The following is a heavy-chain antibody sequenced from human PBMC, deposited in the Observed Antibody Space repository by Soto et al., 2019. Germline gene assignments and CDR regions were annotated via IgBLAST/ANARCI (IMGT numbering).Heavy chain of an antibody. CDR3: AKKIYDSDPGPNFKYYFDS. CDR1: GYSFAGYW. CDR2: IDPSDSQT. J-gene: IGHJ4*02. D-gene: IGHD5-12*01. V-gene: IGHV5-10-1*01. Sequence: GESLKISCKGSGYSFAGYWITWVRQKPGKGLEWMGRIDPSDSQTYYSPSFRGHVTISVTKSITTVFLQWSSLRASDTAMYYCAKKIYDSDPGPNFKYYFDSWGQGPRSPSPQ.